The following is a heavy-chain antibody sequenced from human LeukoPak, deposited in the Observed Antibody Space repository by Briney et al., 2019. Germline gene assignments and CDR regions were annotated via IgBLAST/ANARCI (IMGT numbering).Heavy chain of an antibody. J-gene: IGHJ3*02. Sequence: GRSLRLSCAASGFTFSSYGMHWVRQAPGKGLEWVAVISYDGSNKYYADSVKGRFTISRDNSKNTLYLQMNSLRAEDTAVYYCAKGLRSWLTSDAFDIWGQGTMVTVSS. D-gene: IGHD3-22*01. CDR1: GFTFSSYG. V-gene: IGHV3-30*18. CDR3: AKGLRSWLTSDAFDI. CDR2: ISYDGSNK.